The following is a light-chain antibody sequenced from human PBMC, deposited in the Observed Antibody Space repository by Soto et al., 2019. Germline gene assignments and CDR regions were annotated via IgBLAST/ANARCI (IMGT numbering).Light chain of an antibody. CDR2: NNN. CDR3: AAWDDRLNVLV. CDR1: NSNVGINP. J-gene: IGLJ3*02. Sequence: QSVLTQPPSASGTPGQRATISCSGNNSNVGINPVDWYQQLPGTAPKLLIYNNNQRPSGVPDRFSGSKSGTSASLAISGLQSEEEADYYCAAWDDRLNVLVFGGRTKLTVL. V-gene: IGLV1-44*01.